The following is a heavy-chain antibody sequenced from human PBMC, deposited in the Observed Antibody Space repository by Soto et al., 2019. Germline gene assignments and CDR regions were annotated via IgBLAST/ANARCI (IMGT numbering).Heavy chain of an antibody. V-gene: IGHV5-51*01. Sequence: GESLKISCKGSGYSFTSYWIGWVRQMPGKFLEWMVIIYPVDSDTRYSPSFQGQVTISADKSISTAYLQWSSLKASDTAMYYCARHRRERSIAARLAKPYYYYGMDVWGQGTTVTVSS. D-gene: IGHD6-6*01. J-gene: IGHJ6*02. CDR2: IYPVDSDT. CDR3: ARHRRERSIAARLAKPYYYYGMDV. CDR1: GYSFTSYW.